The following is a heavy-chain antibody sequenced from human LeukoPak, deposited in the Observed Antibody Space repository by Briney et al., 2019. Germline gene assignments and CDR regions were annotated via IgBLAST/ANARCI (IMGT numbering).Heavy chain of an antibody. CDR2: IYHSGST. Sequence: SETLSLTCAVSGGSISSGGYSWSWIRQPPGKGLEWFGYIYHSGSTYYNPSLKSRVTITVDSSKNQFSLKLSSVTAADTAVYYWAAIGNFRAADYDYWGQGTLVTVSS. CDR3: AAIGNFRAADYDY. V-gene: IGHV4-30-2*01. D-gene: IGHD2-15*01. CDR1: GGSISSGGYS. J-gene: IGHJ4*02.